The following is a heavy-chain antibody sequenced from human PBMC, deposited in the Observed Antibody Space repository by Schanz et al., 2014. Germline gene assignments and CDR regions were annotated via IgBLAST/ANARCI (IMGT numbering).Heavy chain of an antibody. V-gene: IGHV1-18*01. CDR1: GYIFINSG. CDR3: ARHRPFFDRDDLYYFDT. CDR2: ISDYNHNK. J-gene: IGHJ4*02. Sequence: QIQLVQSGPEVKKPGATVKVSCKASGYIFINSGISWVRQAPGQGLEWMGWISDYNHNKEYDQKFQGRVTMTTDTSTTTAYMALTDRRYDDTVDYYCARHRPFFDRDDLYYFDTWGQGTLVTVSS. D-gene: IGHD3-3*02.